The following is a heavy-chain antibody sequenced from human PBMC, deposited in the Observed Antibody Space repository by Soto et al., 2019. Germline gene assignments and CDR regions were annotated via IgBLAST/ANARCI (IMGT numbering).Heavy chain of an antibody. CDR1: GGSFSGYY. J-gene: IGHJ6*02. D-gene: IGHD2-2*02. V-gene: IGHV4-34*01. Sequence: SETLSLTCAVYGGSFSGYYWSWIRQPPGKGLEWIGEINHSGSTNYNPSLKSRLTISVDTSKNQFSLKLSSVTAADTAVYYCARDGLRYFSSTSCYTGIRYYYYGMDVWGQGTTVTVSS. CDR2: INHSGST. CDR3: ARDGLRYFSSTSCYTGIRYYYYGMDV.